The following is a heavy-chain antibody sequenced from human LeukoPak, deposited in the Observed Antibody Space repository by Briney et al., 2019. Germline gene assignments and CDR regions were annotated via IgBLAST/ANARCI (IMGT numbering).Heavy chain of an antibody. Sequence: GGSLRLSCVASGFTFSDYYMSWIRQAPGKGLEWVSYISSRGNTIYYADSVKGRFTISRDNSKNTLYLQMNSLRAEDTAVYYCARDQGLGYYFDYWGQGTLVTVSS. CDR3: ARDQGLGYYFDY. J-gene: IGHJ4*02. CDR2: ISSRGNTI. V-gene: IGHV3-11*04. CDR1: GFTFSDYY.